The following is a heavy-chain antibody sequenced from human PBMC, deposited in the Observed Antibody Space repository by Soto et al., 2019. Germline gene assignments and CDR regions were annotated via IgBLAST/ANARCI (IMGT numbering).Heavy chain of an antibody. CDR2: ISSSGSTI. D-gene: IGHD3-22*01. Sequence: PGGSLRLSCAASGFTSSSYEMNWVRQAPGKGLEWVSYISSSGSTIYYADSVKGRFTISRDNAKNSLYLQMNSLRAEDTAVYYCARNIRPMIDEHCGMDAWGQGTTVTVSS. CDR3: ARNIRPMIDEHCGMDA. J-gene: IGHJ6*02. CDR1: GFTSSSYE. V-gene: IGHV3-48*03.